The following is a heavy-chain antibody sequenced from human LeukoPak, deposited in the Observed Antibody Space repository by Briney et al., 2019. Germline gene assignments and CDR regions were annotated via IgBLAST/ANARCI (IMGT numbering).Heavy chain of an antibody. V-gene: IGHV3-7*01. CDR2: IKPDGSAT. Sequence: GGSLRLSCAASGFTLSGYRMGWVRQAPGEGLERVANIKPDGSATYYVDSAKGRFTISRDNAKSLLYLQMNSLRAEDSALYYCARWGVSAGLDSWGQGTLVTVSS. CDR1: GFTLSGYR. J-gene: IGHJ5*01. CDR3: ARWGVSAGLDS. D-gene: IGHD3-10*01.